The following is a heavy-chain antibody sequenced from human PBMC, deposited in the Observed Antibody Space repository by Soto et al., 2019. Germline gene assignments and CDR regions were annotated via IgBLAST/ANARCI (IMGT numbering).Heavy chain of an antibody. J-gene: IGHJ6*02. CDR3: ARYSKLYDILTGHPPLHYGMDV. Sequence: QVQLVQSGAEVKKPGSSVKVSCKASGGTFSSYAISWVRQAPGQGLEWMGGIIPIFGTANYAKKFQGRVTITADEPTRTAYMELSSLRSEETAVYYCARYSKLYDILTGHPPLHYGMDVWGPGTTVPVSS. D-gene: IGHD3-9*01. V-gene: IGHV1-69*01. CDR2: IIPIFGTA. CDR1: GGTFSSYA.